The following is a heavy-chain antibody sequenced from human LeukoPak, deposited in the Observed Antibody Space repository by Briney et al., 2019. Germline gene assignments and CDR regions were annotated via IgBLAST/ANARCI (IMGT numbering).Heavy chain of an antibody. J-gene: IGHJ4*02. Sequence: SQTLSLTCTVSGGSISSGSYYWSWIRQPAGKGLEWIGRIYTSGSTNYNPSLKSRVTISVDTSKNQFSLKLSSVTAADTAVYYCAREVEDIVVVPAAIYLDYWGQGTLVTVSS. CDR3: AREVEDIVVVPAAIYLDY. CDR1: GGSISSGSYY. CDR2: IYTSGST. V-gene: IGHV4-61*02. D-gene: IGHD2-2*02.